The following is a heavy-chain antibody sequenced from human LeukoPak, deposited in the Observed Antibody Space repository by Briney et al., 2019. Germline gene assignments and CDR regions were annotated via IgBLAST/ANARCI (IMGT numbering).Heavy chain of an antibody. D-gene: IGHD3-22*01. V-gene: IGHV4-4*02. CDR3: AKSNGYGLIDI. J-gene: IGHJ3*02. CDR2: IFYSGST. CDR1: GGSISSSNW. Sequence: SPSGTLSLTCAVSGGSISSSNWWSWVRQPPGKALEWIGNIFYSGSTYYSPSLKSRVTISLDTSRNQFSLKLNSVTAADTAVYYCAKSNGYGLIDIWGQGTMVTVSS.